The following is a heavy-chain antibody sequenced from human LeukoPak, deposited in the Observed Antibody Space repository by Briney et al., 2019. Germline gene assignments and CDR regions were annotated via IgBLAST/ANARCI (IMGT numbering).Heavy chain of an antibody. V-gene: IGHV3-23*01. D-gene: IGHD4-17*01. Sequence: GGSLRLSCAASGFTFNSYAMCWVRQAPGKGLEWVSGVSGSGGNTDYSDSVRGRFTISRDNSENPLYLQMNSRRAEDPARYYCAKVRRRDSKSPGDARVDYWGQGTLVTVPS. CDR3: AKVRRRDSKSPGDARVDY. J-gene: IGHJ4*02. CDR2: VSGSGGNT. CDR1: GFTFNSYA.